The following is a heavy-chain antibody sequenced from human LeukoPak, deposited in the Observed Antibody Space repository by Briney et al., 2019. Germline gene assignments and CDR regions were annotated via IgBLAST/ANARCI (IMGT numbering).Heavy chain of an antibody. CDR2: IIPIFGTA. J-gene: IGHJ6*02. V-gene: IGHV1-69*13. D-gene: IGHD5-18*01. CDR3: AGGENPLRRGYSYGYVYYYYGMDV. Sequence: SVKVSCKASGGTFSSYAISWVRQAPGQGLEWMGGIIPIFGTANYAQKFQGRVTITADESTSTAYMELSSLRSEDTAVYYCAGGENPLRRGYSYGYVYYYYGMDVWGQGTTVTVSS. CDR1: GGTFSSYA.